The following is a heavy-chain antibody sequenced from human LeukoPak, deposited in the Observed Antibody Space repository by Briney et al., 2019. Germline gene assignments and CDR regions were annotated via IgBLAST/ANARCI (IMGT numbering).Heavy chain of an antibody. J-gene: IGHJ1*01. CDR3: AGYCSSSSCYEYFQH. Sequence: SETLSLTCTVSGGSISSSSYYWGWIRQPPGKGLEWIGSIYYSGSTYYNPSLKSRVTISVDTSKNQFSLKLSSVTAADTAVYYCAGYCSSSSCYEYFQHWGQGTLVTVSP. V-gene: IGHV4-39*07. CDR2: IYYSGST. D-gene: IGHD2-2*01. CDR1: GGSISSSSYY.